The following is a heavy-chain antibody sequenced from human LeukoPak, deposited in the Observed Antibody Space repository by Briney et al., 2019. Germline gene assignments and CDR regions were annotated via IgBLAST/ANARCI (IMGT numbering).Heavy chain of an antibody. D-gene: IGHD1-26*01. Sequence: GRSLRLSCAASGFTFSSYGMHWVRQAPGKGRGWVAVIWYDGSNKYYADSVKGRFTISTDNSKNPLYLQMNSLRAEDTAVYYCAREGLVGAPMGFDYWRQGTLVTVSS. V-gene: IGHV3-33*01. CDR2: IWYDGSNK. CDR1: GFTFSSYG. CDR3: AREGLVGAPMGFDY. J-gene: IGHJ4*02.